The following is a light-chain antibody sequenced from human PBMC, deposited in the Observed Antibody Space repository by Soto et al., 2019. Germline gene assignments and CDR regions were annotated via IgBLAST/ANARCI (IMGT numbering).Light chain of an antibody. CDR1: QSVTTR. Sequence: IVLTQSPGTLSLSPGERVTLSCRASQSVTTRLAWYQHKPGQAPTLLMSGASNRASGVPDRFSGSGSGTDFTLTISSLEPEDFVVYYCQQRGRWPPAVSFGGGTKVDIK. CDR2: GAS. J-gene: IGKJ4*01. V-gene: IGKV3-11*01. CDR3: QQRGRWPPAVS.